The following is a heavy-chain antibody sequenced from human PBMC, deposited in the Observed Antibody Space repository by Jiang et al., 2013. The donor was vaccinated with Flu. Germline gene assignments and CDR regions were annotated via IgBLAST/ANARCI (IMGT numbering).Heavy chain of an antibody. V-gene: IGHV4-61*01. CDR2: IYYSGST. J-gene: IGHJ4*02. Sequence: TCTVSGGSVSSGSYYWSWIRQPPGKGLEWIGYIYYSGSTNYNPSLKSRVTISVDTSKNQFSLKLSSVTAADTAVYYCARAGLNIVGASMSILPGFDYWGQGTLVTVSS. CDR3: ARAGLNIVGASMSILPGFDY. D-gene: IGHD1-26*01. CDR1: GGSVSSGSYY.